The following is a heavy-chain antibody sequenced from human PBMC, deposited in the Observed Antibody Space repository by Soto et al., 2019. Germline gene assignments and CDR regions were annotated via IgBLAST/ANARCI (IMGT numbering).Heavy chain of an antibody. Sequence: QVQLQQWGAGPLRPLETLSLTCGVSGGSFSGYYWSWIRQSPGKGLEWIGEINDRGSIKYNQSLKSRVSISVDTSKTHYSLSLRSVPAADTAVYYCARESHDILTGPPWVWYFDLWGRGTLVTVSS. V-gene: IGHV4-34*01. CDR2: INDRGSI. J-gene: IGHJ2*01. CDR3: ARESHDILTGPPWVWYFDL. CDR1: GGSFSGYY. D-gene: IGHD3-9*01.